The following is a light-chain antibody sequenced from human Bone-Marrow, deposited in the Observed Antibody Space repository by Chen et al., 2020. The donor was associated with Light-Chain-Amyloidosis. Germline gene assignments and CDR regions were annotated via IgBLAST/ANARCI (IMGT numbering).Light chain of an antibody. V-gene: IGKV4-1*01. Sequence: DIVMTQSPDSLALSLGGRATINCKSSQSLLYRSNNKNYLAWYQQKPGQSPNLLYYWASTRESGVPDRFSGSGSGTDFTLTISSLQAEDVAVYYCQQYYSTPPTFGQGTKVEIK. J-gene: IGKJ1*01. CDR3: QQYYSTPPT. CDR2: WAS. CDR1: QSLLYRSNNKNY.